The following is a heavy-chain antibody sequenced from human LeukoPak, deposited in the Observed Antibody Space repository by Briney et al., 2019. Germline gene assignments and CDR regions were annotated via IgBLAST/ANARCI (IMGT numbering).Heavy chain of an antibody. CDR3: ARSTIVGATTAPYYFDY. CDR2: NNPNSGGT. CDR1: GYTFTGYY. D-gene: IGHD1-26*01. V-gene: IGHV1-2*02. Sequence: ASVKVSCKASGYTFTGYYMHWVRQAPGQGLEWMGWNNPNSGGTNYAQKFQGRVTMTRDTSISTAYMELSRLRSDDTAVYYCARSTIVGATTAPYYFDYWGQGTLVTVSS. J-gene: IGHJ4*02.